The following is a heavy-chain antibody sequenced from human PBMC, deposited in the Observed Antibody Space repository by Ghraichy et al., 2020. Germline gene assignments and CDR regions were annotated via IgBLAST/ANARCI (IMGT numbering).Heavy chain of an antibody. Sequence: SETLSLTCAVYGGSFSGYYWSWIRQPPGKGLEWIGEINHSGSTNYNPSLKSRVTISVDTSKNQFSLKLSSVTAADTAVYYCARDSRRFSGRAFDIWGQGTMVTVSS. CDR1: GGSFSGYY. V-gene: IGHV4-34*01. CDR3: ARDSRRFSGRAFDI. D-gene: IGHD1-26*01. CDR2: INHSGST. J-gene: IGHJ3*02.